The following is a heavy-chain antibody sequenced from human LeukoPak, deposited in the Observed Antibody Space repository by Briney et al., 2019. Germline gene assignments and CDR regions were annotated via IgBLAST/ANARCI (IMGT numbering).Heavy chain of an antibody. CDR1: GGSINNYY. J-gene: IGHJ3*02. CDR3: ARGFSYYDSSGYAFDI. V-gene: IGHV4-4*07. Sequence: SETLSLICTVSGGSINNYYWNWIRQPAGKGLEWIGRIHTTGRTNYNPSLKSRVTMSVDTSKNQFSLKLTSVTAADTAVYYCARGFSYYDSSGYAFDIWGQGTMVTVS. D-gene: IGHD3-22*01. CDR2: IHTTGRT.